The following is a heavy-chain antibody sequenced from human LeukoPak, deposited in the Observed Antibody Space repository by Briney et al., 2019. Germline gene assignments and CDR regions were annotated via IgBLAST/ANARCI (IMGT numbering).Heavy chain of an antibody. J-gene: IGHJ1*01. V-gene: IGHV3-21*01. D-gene: IGHD3-3*01. Sequence: GGSLRLSCAASGFTFSSYSMNWVRQAPGKGLEWVSSISSSSSYIYYADSVKGRFTISRDNAKNSLYLQMDSLRAEDTAVYYCARDHEYYDFWSGYFTAECFQHWGQGTLVTVSS. CDR3: ARDHEYYDFWSGYFTAECFQH. CDR1: GFTFSSYS. CDR2: ISSSSSYI.